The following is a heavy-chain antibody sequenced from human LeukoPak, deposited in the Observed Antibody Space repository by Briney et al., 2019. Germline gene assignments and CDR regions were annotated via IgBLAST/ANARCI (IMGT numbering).Heavy chain of an antibody. D-gene: IGHD3-22*01. CDR2: ISYDGSNK. J-gene: IGHJ4*02. V-gene: IGHV3-30-3*01. CDR3: ARPRYYYDSSGYFDY. Sequence: GGSLRLSCAASGFTFSSYAMHWVRQAPGRGLEWVAVISYDGSNKYYADSVEGRFTISRDNSKNTLYLQMNSLRAEDTAVYYCARPRYYYDSSGYFDYWGQGTQVTVSS. CDR1: GFTFSSYA.